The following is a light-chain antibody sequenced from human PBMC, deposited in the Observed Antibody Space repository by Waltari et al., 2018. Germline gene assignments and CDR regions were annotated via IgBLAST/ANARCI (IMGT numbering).Light chain of an antibody. V-gene: IGLV4-69*01. J-gene: IGLJ3*02. CDR2: VNSDGSH. CDR1: SGHSHYA. Sequence: QLVLTQSPSASASLGASVKLTCTLSSGHSHYAIAWHQQQPDKGPRYLMKVNSDGSHTKEDGIPDRVAGSSAGAERYLTIASRQSDDEADYYCQTWGTGIRVFGGGTKLTVL. CDR3: QTWGTGIRV.